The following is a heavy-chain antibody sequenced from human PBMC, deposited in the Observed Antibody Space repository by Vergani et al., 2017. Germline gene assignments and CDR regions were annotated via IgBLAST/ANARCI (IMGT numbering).Heavy chain of an antibody. V-gene: IGHV1-46*03. CDR3: AILNPTTGGTHKGGALDI. J-gene: IGHJ3*02. CDR1: GYTFTSYY. Sequence: QVQLVQSGAEVKKPGASVKVSCKASGYTFTSYYMHWVRQAPGQGLEWMGIINPSGGSTSYAQKFQGRVTMTRDTSTSTVYMELSSLRSEDTAVYYCAILNPTTGGTHKGGALDIWGQGTMVTVSS. D-gene: IGHD4-23*01. CDR2: INPSGGST.